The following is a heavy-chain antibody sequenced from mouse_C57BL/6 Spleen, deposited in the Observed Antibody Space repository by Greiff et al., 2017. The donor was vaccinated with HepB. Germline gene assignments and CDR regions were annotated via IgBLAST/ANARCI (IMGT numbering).Heavy chain of an antibody. V-gene: IGHV14-2*01. J-gene: IGHJ1*03. CDR2: IDPEDGET. D-gene: IGHD1-1*01. CDR1: GFNIKDYY. CDR3: AAYYGSSYDWYFDV. Sequence: EVKLMESGAELVKPGASVKLSCTASGFNIKDYYMHWVKQRTEQGLEWIGRIDPEDGETKYAPKFQGKATITADTSSNTAYLQLISLTSEDTAVYYCAAYYGSSYDWYFDVWGTGTTVTVSS.